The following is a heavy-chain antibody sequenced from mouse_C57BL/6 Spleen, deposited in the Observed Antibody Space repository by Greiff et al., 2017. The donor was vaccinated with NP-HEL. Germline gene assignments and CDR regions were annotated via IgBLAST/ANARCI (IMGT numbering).Heavy chain of an antibody. J-gene: IGHJ3*01. CDR2: ISNGGGST. CDR3: ARHGGTTEGWFAY. V-gene: IGHV5-12*01. CDR1: GFTFSDYY. D-gene: IGHD1-1*01. Sequence: EVQLVESGGGLVQPGGSLKLSCAASGFTFSDYYMYWFRQTPEKRLAWVAYISNGGGSTYYPDTVKGRFTIFRDNAKNTLYLQMSRLKSEDTAMYYCARHGGTTEGWFAYWGQGTLVTVSA.